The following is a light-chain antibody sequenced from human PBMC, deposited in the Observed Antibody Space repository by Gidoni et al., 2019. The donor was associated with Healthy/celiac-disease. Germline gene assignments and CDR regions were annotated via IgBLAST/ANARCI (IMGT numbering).Light chain of an antibody. J-gene: IGKJ5*01. CDR3: QQSYSTPIT. V-gene: IGKV1-39*01. CDR2: AAS. Sequence: DIQMPHSPSSLSASVGDRVTITCRASQSISSYLNWYQQKPGKAPKLLMYAASSLQSGVPSRFSGSGSGTDFTLTISSLQPEDFATYYCQQSYSTPITFGQGTRLEIK. CDR1: QSISSY.